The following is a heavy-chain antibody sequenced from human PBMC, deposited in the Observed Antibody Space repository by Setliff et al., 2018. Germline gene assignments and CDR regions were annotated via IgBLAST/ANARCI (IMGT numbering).Heavy chain of an antibody. D-gene: IGHD3-10*01. J-gene: IGHJ4*02. V-gene: IGHV4-34*01. CDR3: ARRDGSIIYREFFDY. CDR1: GASFSGTY. CDR2: INHSGRT. Sequence: SETLSLTCAVYGASFSGTYCSWIRQSPGKGLEWIGEINHTGSPNWIGEINHSGRTTYNPSLKSRVTISVDTSKNQFSLMLTSVTAADTAVYYCARRDGSIIYREFFDYWGQGALVTVSS.